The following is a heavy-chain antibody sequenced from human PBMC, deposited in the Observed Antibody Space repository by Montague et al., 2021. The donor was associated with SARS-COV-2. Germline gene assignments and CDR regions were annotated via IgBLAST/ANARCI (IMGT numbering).Heavy chain of an antibody. V-gene: IGHV3-48*03. D-gene: IGHD3-9*01. CDR3: ARGNFDWLLLPDGYFDH. J-gene: IGHJ4*02. CDR1: GFTFSSYE. CDR2: ISSSGSII. Sequence: SLRLSCAASGFTFSSYEMNWVRQAPGKGLEWVSYISSSGSIIYYADSVKGRFTISRDNAKNSLYLQMNSLRVEDTAVYYCARGNFDWLLLPDGYFDHWGQGTLVTVSS.